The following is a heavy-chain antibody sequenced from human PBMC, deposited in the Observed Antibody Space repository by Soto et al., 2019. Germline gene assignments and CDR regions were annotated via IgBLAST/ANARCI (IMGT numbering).Heavy chain of an antibody. J-gene: IGHJ6*02. V-gene: IGHV4-34*01. D-gene: IGHD4-17*01. Sequence: SETLSLTCAVYGGSFGGHYWSWIRQPPGKGLEWIGEINHSGSTDYNPSLKSRVTISVDTSKNQFSLKLSSVTAADTAVYYCARDKPTVTTLVYYYYGMDVWGQGTTVTVSS. CDR1: GGSFGGHY. CDR2: INHSGST. CDR3: ARDKPTVTTLVYYYYGMDV.